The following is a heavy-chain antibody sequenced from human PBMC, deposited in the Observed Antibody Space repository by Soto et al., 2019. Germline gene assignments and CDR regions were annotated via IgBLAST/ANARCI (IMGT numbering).Heavy chain of an antibody. J-gene: IGHJ4*02. CDR1: RNTFTGYY. CDR3: ARARGYGDLDY. D-gene: IGHD4-17*01. Sequence: ASVKVSCKASRNTFTGYYVHRVRQAPGQGLEWMGWINPNSGDTNSAQKFQGRVTMTRDTSISTAYMELSRLRSDDTAVYYCARARGYGDLDYWGQGTLLTVSS. CDR2: INPNSGDT. V-gene: IGHV1-2*02.